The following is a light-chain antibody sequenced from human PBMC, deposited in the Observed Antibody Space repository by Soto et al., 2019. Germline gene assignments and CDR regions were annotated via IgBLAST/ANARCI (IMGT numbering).Light chain of an antibody. V-gene: IGLV1-40*01. Sequence: QAVVTQPPSVSGAPGQRVTISCTGSSSNIGADYDVHWYQQLPGTAPKLLIYGNSNRPSGVPDRFSGSKSGTSASLAITGLQAEDEADYYCQSYDSSLSAVVFGGGTKVTLL. CDR3: QSYDSSLSAVV. J-gene: IGLJ3*02. CDR2: GNS. CDR1: SSNIGADYD.